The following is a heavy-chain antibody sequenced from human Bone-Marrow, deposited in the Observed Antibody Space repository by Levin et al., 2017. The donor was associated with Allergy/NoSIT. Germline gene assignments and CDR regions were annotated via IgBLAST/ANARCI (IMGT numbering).Heavy chain of an antibody. CDR2: ISPSSHII. D-gene: IGHD6-19*01. J-gene: IGHJ4*02. Sequence: GGSLRLSCSASGFTLSDYTLNWFRRPPGKGLERVSTISPSSHIISYADSVKGRFSVSRDNANNYQYLQMNSLRGEDTAVYYGARESGGWSRDYWGQGTLVTVSS. V-gene: IGHV3-21*01. CDR1: GFTLSDYT. CDR3: ARESGGWSRDY.